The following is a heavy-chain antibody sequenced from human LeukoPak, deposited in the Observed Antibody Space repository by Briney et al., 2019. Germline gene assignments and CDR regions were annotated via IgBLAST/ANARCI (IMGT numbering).Heavy chain of an antibody. Sequence: SETLSLTCAVYGGSFSGYFWSWIRQPAGKGLEWIGRIYTSGSTNYNPSLKSRVTISVDTSKNQFSLKLSSVTAADTAVYYCARGGPDYGSYYYMDVWGKGTTVTVSS. J-gene: IGHJ6*03. CDR2: IYTSGST. V-gene: IGHV4-59*10. CDR3: ARGGPDYGSYYYMDV. D-gene: IGHD4-17*01. CDR1: GGSFSGYF.